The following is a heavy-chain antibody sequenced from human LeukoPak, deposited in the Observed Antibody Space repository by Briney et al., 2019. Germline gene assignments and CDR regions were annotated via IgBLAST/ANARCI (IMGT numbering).Heavy chain of an antibody. CDR1: GFTFSSYS. D-gene: IGHD3-22*01. V-gene: IGHV3-21*01. J-gene: IGHJ4*02. CDR3: ARAGSGYRDSIDY. Sequence: GGSLRLSCAASGFTFSSYSMNWVRQAPGKGLEWVSSISSSSSYIYYADSVKGRFTISRDNAKKSLYLQMNSLRVEDTAVYYCARAGSGYRDSIDYWGQGTPVTVSS. CDR2: ISSSSSYI.